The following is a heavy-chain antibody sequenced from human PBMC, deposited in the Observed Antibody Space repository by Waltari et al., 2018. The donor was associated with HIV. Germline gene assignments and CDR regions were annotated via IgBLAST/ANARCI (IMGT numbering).Heavy chain of an antibody. CDR2: ISGYNDNT. CDR1: GYTFTTYG. CDR3: ARVRAVSGGLWVTFYYGMDV. V-gene: IGHV1-18*01. J-gene: IGHJ6*02. Sequence: QVQLVQSGAEVKKPGASMKVYCKASGYTFTTYGISWVRQAPGQGLEWMGWISGYNDNTHYAQKLQGRVTMTTDTSTSTAYLELRSLKSDDTAVYYCARVRAVSGGLWVTFYYGMDVWGQGTTITVSS. D-gene: IGHD6-19*01.